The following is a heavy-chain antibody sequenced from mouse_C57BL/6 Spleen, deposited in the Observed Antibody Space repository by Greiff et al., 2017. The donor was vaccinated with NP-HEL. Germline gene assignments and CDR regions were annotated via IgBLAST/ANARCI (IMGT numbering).Heavy chain of an antibody. CDR1: GFTFSSYA. CDR3: ARDRQLRLQAMDY. V-gene: IGHV5-4*01. Sequence: DVMLVESGGGLVKPGGSLKLSCAASGFTFSSYAMSWVRQTPEKRLEWVATISDGGSYTYYPDNVKGRFTISRDNAKNNLYLQMSHLKSEDTAMYYCARDRQLRLQAMDYWGQGTSVTVSS. J-gene: IGHJ4*01. D-gene: IGHD3-2*02. CDR2: ISDGGSYT.